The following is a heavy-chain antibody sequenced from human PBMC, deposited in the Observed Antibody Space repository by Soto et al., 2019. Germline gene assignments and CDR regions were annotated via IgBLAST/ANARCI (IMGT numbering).Heavy chain of an antibody. D-gene: IGHD1-20*01. CDR1: GFSLSTFGVG. Sequence: QITLKESGPTLVKPTQTLTLTCIFSGFSLSTFGVGVGWIRQPPGKALEWLALIYWDDDKRYSPSLKNRLTTTKDTSNTQVVLTMTYMDAVDTATSFCAPGMTGTGTDVFDIWGQGTLVTVSS. CDR3: APGMTGTGTDVFDI. J-gene: IGHJ3*02. CDR2: IYWDDDK. V-gene: IGHV2-5*02.